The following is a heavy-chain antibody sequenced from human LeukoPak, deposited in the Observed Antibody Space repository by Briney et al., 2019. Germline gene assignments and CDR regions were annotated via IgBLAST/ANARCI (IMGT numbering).Heavy chain of an antibody. J-gene: IGHJ3*02. CDR1: GGSINSGDYY. CDR3: ASYDSSGTDALDI. D-gene: IGHD3-22*01. Sequence: PSETLSLTCTVSGGSINSGDYYWSCIRQPPGKGLERIGYIYYSGSTYYNPSLKSRVTISVDTSKNQFSLKLSSVTAADTAVYYCASYDSSGTDALDIWGQGTMVTVSS. CDR2: IYYSGST. V-gene: IGHV4-30-4*01.